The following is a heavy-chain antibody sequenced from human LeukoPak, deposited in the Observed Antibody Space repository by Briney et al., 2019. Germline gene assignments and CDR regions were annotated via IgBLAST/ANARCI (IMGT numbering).Heavy chain of an antibody. CDR3: ARAIRGNLYYFDY. CDR1: GFTFSSYW. J-gene: IGHJ4*02. D-gene: IGHD2/OR15-2a*01. V-gene: IGHV3-74*01. Sequence: PGRSLRLSCAASGFTFSSYWMHWVRQAPGKGLVWVSRINTDGSSTSYADSVKGRFTISRDNAKNTLYLQMNSLRAEDTAVYYCARAIRGNLYYFDYWGQGTLVTVSS. CDR2: INTDGSST.